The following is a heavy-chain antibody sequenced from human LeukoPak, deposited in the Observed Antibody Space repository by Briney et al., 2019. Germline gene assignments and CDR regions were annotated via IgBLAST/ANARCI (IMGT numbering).Heavy chain of an antibody. Sequence: GGSLRLSCAASGFTYSSYWMHWVRQAPGKGLVWVSRINSDGSITTYADSVRGRFTISRDNAKNSLYLQMNSLRVEDTAVYYCARADMATITIDYWGQGTLVTVSS. J-gene: IGHJ4*02. CDR2: INSDGSIT. CDR3: ARADMATITIDY. D-gene: IGHD5-24*01. V-gene: IGHV3-74*01. CDR1: GFTYSSYW.